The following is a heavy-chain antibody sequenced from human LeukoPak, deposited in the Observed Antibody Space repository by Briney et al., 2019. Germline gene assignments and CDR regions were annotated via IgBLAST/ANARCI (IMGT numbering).Heavy chain of an antibody. CDR3: ARVEGVEWGPNYYYMDV. Sequence: SETLSLTCTVSGGSVSRSSFYWGWIRQPPGKGLEWIGNIYYSGSTYYNPSLKSRVTISIDTSKNQFSLKLSSVTAADTAVYYCARVEGVEWGPNYYYMDVWGKGTTVTVSS. J-gene: IGHJ6*03. CDR1: GGSVSRSSFY. D-gene: IGHD2-15*01. V-gene: IGHV4-39*07. CDR2: IYYSGST.